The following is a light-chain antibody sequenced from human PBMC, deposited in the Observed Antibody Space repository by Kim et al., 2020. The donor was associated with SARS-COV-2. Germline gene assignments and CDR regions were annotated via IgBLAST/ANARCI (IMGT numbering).Light chain of an antibody. Sequence: ASVGDRVTITCRASQDIRNDLGWYQQKPGRVPQRLIYGASSLQTGVPSRFSGSGSGTEFTLTIGSLQPEDVATYFCLKHNTDPCTFGPGTQVDIK. V-gene: IGKV1-17*01. CDR1: QDIRND. J-gene: IGKJ5*01. CDR3: LKHNTDPCT. CDR2: GAS.